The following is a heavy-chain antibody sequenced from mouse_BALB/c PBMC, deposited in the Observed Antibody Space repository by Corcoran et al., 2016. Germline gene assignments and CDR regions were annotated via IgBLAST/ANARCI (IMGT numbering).Heavy chain of an antibody. CDR1: GYSFTGYY. CDR3: ARGHGSSPYYYVDV. J-gene: IGHJ1*01. CDR2: INPYNGAT. D-gene: IGHD1-1*01. V-gene: IGHV1-18*01. Sequence: EVQLQQSGPELVKPGASVKISCKASGYSFTGYYMHWVKQSHVKSLEWIGRINPYNGATIYNQNFKDKASLTVDKSSSTAYMELHSLTSEDSAVYYCARGHGSSPYYYVDVWGAGTTVTVSS.